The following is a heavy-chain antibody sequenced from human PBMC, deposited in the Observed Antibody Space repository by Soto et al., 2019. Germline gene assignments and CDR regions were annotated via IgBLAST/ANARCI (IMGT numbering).Heavy chain of an antibody. CDR2: IYYSGST. Sequence: TSETLSLTCTVSGGSISSYYWSWIRQPPGKGLEWIGYIYYSGSTNYNPSLKSRVTISVDTSKNQFSLKLSSVTAADTAVYYCGRGPGADSGYDSWGWYYYYYMDVWGKGTTVTVSS. D-gene: IGHD5-12*01. CDR1: GGSISSYY. V-gene: IGHV4-59*01. J-gene: IGHJ6*03. CDR3: GRGPGADSGYDSWGWYYYYYMDV.